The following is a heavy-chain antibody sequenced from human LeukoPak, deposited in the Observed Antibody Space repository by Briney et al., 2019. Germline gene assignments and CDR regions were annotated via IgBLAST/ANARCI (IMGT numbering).Heavy chain of an antibody. D-gene: IGHD2/OR15-2a*01. CDR2: IYNTGST. CDR3: ARDHDSTNYQPWRHHFDL. CDR1: GGSIRSGDSY. J-gene: IGHJ2*01. V-gene: IGHV4-31*03. Sequence: PSQTLSLTCNVSGGSIRSGDSYWNWIRQHPGKGLEWIAKIYNTGSTYYNPSLRSRLSLSIDTSKNQFSLKLSSVTAADTAMYYCARDHDSTNYQPWRHHFDLWGRGTLVTVSS.